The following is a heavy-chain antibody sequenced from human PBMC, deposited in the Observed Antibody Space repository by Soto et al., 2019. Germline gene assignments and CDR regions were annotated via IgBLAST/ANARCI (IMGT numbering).Heavy chain of an antibody. CDR2: ISSSGSTI. J-gene: IGHJ4*02. D-gene: IGHD1-1*01. CDR1: GFTFSSYE. V-gene: IGHV3-48*03. Sequence: GGSLRLSCAASGFTFSSYEMNWVRQAPGKGLEWVSYISSSGSTIYYADSVKGRFTISRDNAKNSLYLQMNSLRAEDTAVYYCARVQLGTPADWGQGTLVTVSS. CDR3: ARVQLGTPAD.